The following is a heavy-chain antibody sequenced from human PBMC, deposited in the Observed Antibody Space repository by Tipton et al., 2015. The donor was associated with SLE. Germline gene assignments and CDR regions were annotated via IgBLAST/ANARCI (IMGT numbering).Heavy chain of an antibody. V-gene: IGHV3-74*01. CDR3: ANVWFGELGNR. CDR1: GFTFSSYW. D-gene: IGHD3-10*01. Sequence: GSLRLSCAASGFTFSSYWMHWVRQAPGKGLVWVSRINSDGSSTSYADSVKGRFTISRDNAKNTLYLQMNSLRAEDTAVYYCANVWFGELGNRWGQGTLVTVSS. CDR2: INSDGSST. J-gene: IGHJ5*02.